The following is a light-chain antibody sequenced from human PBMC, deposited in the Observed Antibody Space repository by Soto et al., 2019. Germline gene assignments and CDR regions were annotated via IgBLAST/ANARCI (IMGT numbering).Light chain of an antibody. Sequence: VLTQSPATLSLSPGERATLSCRASQSVSSYLAWYQQKPGQAPRLLIYDASNRATGIPARFSGSGSGTDLTLTISSLEPEDFAVDYGQLRSNWAGTFGQGTKVELK. CDR1: QSVSSY. J-gene: IGKJ1*01. CDR2: DAS. CDR3: QLRSNWAGT. V-gene: IGKV3-11*01.